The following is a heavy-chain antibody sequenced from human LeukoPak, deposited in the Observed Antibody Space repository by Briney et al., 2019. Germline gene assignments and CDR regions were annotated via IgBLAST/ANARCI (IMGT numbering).Heavy chain of an antibody. CDR2: IRYDGSNK. CDR1: GFTFSSYA. D-gene: IGHD3-22*01. J-gene: IGHJ4*02. V-gene: IGHV3-30*02. Sequence: GGSLRLSCAASGFTFSSYAMHWVRQAPGKGLEWVAFIRYDGSNKYYADSVKGRFTISRDNSKNTLYLQMNSLRAEDTAVYYCAKDHDSSRWEMYYFDYWGQGTLVTVSS. CDR3: AKDHDSSRWEMYYFDY.